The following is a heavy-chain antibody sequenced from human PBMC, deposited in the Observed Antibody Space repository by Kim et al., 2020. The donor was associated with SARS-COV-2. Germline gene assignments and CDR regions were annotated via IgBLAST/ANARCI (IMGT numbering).Heavy chain of an antibody. V-gene: IGHV4-39*01. J-gene: IGHJ4*02. CDR1: GGSISSGSYY. CDR3: ARQGSGYNYGFYFDY. Sequence: SETLSLTCTVSGGSISSGSYYWGWIRQPPGKGLEWIGNIYYSGSTFYNPSLKSRVAISVDTSKNQFSLKLSSVTATDTALYYCARQGSGYNYGFYFDYWGQGTRVTVSS. D-gene: IGHD5-18*01. CDR2: IYYSGST.